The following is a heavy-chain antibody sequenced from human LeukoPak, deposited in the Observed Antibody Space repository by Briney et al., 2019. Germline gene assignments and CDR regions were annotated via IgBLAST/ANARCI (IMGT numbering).Heavy chain of an antibody. D-gene: IGHD3-3*01. CDR3: ASAYYDFWSGYWPLRY. CDR2: INPNSGGT. CDR1: GYTFTGYY. V-gene: IGHV1-2*02. J-gene: IGHJ4*02. Sequence: GASVKVSCKASGYTFTGYYMHWVRQAPGQGLEWMGWINPNSGGTNYAQKFQGRVTMTRDTSISTAYMELSRLRSDDTAVYYCASAYYDFWSGYWPLRYWGQGTLVTVSS.